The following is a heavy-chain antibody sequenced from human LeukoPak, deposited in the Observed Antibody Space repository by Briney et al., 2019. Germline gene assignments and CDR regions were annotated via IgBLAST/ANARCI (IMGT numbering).Heavy chain of an antibody. V-gene: IGHV3-7*03. J-gene: IGHJ4*02. CDR1: GFPFSSYW. D-gene: IGHD6-19*01. CDR2: IKNDGSET. CDR3: VKNDGWFHLAQ. Sequence: PGGSLRLSCVASGFPFSSYWMTWVRQAPGKGLEWVGHIKNDGSETYYLDSLRGRFSISRDNTNNALYLQMNSLRVEDTAVYYCVKNDGWFHLAQWGQGTLVTVSS.